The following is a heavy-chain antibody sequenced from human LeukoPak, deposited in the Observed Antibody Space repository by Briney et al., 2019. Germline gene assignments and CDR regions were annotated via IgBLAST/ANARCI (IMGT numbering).Heavy chain of an antibody. J-gene: IGHJ4*02. V-gene: IGHV4-39*07. CDR3: ARVGESITIKKGVDY. Sequence: SETLSLTCTVSGDSISSTTNSWGWIRQPPGKGLEWIGSLYYTGSSYYNPSLKRRVTISGDTSNNQISLKLSSVTAADTAVYYCARVGESITIKKGVDYWGQGTLVTVPS. CDR1: GDSISSTTNS. CDR2: LYYTGSS. D-gene: IGHD3-3*01.